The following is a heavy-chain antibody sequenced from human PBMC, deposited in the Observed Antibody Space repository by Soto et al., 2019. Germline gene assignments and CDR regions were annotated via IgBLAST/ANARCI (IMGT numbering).Heavy chain of an antibody. CDR1: GDSVSINSAA. CDR3: ARAKRLDWGHQTWDI. J-gene: IGHJ3*02. V-gene: IGHV6-1*01. D-gene: IGHD7-27*01. CDR2: TYYRSKWYN. Sequence: PSQTLSLTCAISGDSVSINSAAWNWIRQSPSRGLEWLGRTYYRSKWYNDYAVSVKSRITINPDTSKNQFSLQLNSVTPEDTAVYYCARAKRLDWGHQTWDIWGQGTMVTVSS.